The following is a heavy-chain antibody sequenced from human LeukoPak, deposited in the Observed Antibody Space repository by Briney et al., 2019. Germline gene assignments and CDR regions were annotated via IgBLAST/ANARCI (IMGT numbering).Heavy chain of an antibody. D-gene: IGHD2/OR15-2a*01. Sequence: GGSLRLSCAASGFTFRSYAMSWVRQAPGKGLEWVSIISGSGGNTYYADSVKGRFTISRDNSKNTLYLQMNSLRAEDTAVYYCAKTTSSYYYYIDVWGKGTTVTVSS. CDR3: AKTTSSYYYYIDV. CDR2: ISGSGGNT. CDR1: GFTFRSYA. J-gene: IGHJ6*03. V-gene: IGHV3-23*01.